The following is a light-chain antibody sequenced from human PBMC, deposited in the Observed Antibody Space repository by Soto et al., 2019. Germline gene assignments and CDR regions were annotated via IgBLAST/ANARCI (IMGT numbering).Light chain of an antibody. CDR3: QQYVTYPWT. J-gene: IGKJ1*01. CDR1: QSVSSS. Sequence: EVVMTQSPATLSVSPGDTATLSCRASQSVSSSLAWYQQKPGQPPRLLIYDSSTRATGVPARFSGSGSGTDFALTISRLEPEDFAVYYCQQYVTYPWTFGQGTKVDIK. V-gene: IGKV3-15*01. CDR2: DSS.